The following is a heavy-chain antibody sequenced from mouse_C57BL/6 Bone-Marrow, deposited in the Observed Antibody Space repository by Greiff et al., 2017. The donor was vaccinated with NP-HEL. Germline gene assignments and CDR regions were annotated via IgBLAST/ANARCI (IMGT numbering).Heavy chain of an antibody. CDR3: ARWGNYYDYGYYYAMDY. D-gene: IGHD2-4*01. Sequence: EVQLQQSGPELVKPGASVKISCKASGYSFTGYYMNWVKQSPEKSLEWIGEINPSTGGTTYNQKFKAKATLTVDKSSSTAYMQLKSLTSEDSAVYYCARWGNYYDYGYYYAMDYWGQGTSVTVSS. J-gene: IGHJ4*01. CDR1: GYSFTGYY. CDR2: INPSTGGT. V-gene: IGHV1-42*01.